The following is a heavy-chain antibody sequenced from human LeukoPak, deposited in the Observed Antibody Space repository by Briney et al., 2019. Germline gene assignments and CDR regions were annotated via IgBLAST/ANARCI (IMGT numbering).Heavy chain of an antibody. D-gene: IGHD3-10*01. CDR2: IRYDGNDK. V-gene: IGHV3-30*02. Sequence: GGSLRLSCAASGFTFSSYEMNWVRQAPGKGLEWVAFIRYDGNDKFYAETVKGRFTISRDTSRNTLYLQMNRLRPEDTAVYYCAKGLMRDRWFGESWGQGTLVTVSS. CDR1: GFTFSSYE. J-gene: IGHJ5*02. CDR3: AKGLMRDRWFGES.